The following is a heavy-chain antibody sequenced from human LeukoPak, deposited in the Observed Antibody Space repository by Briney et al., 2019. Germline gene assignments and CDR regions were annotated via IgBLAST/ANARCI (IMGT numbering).Heavy chain of an antibody. CDR2: INHSGST. J-gene: IGHJ5*02. CDR1: GGSFSGYY. Sequence: SETLSLTCAVYGGSFSGYYWSWIRQPPGKGLEWIGEINHSGSTNYNPSLKSRVTISVDTPKNQFSLKLSSVTAADTAVYYCARSGVYDFWSGYYTVVDPWGQGTLVTVSS. V-gene: IGHV4-34*01. CDR3: ARSGVYDFWSGYYTVVDP. D-gene: IGHD3-3*01.